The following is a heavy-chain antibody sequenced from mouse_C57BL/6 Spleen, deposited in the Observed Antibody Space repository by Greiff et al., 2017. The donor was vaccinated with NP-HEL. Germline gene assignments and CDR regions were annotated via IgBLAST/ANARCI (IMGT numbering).Heavy chain of an antibody. Sequence: VHVKQSGPELVKPGASVKISCKASGYSFTGYYMNWVKQSPEKSLEWIGEINPSTGGTTYNQKFKAKATLTVDKSSSTAYMQLKSLTSEDSAVYYCARSSYEFAYWGQGTLVTVSA. CDR2: INPSTGGT. CDR1: GYSFTGYY. J-gene: IGHJ3*01. CDR3: ARSSYEFAY. V-gene: IGHV1-42*01. D-gene: IGHD1-1*01.